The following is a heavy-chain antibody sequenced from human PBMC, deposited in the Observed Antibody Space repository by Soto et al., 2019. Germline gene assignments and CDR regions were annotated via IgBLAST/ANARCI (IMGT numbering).Heavy chain of an antibody. J-gene: IGHJ4*02. V-gene: IGHV3-64D*06. CDR3: VSSGYYYDSSGPRMNDY. CDR2: ISSNGGSK. D-gene: IGHD3-22*01. Sequence: GGSLRLSCSASGFTFSSYAMHWVRQAPGKGLEYVSAISSNGGSKYYADSVKGRFTISRDNSKNTLYLQMSSLRAEDTAVYYFVSSGYYYDSSGPRMNDYWGQGTLVNVS. CDR1: GFTFSSYA.